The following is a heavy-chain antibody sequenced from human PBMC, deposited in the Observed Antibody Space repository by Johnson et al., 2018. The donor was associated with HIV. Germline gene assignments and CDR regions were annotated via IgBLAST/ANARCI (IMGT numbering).Heavy chain of an antibody. D-gene: IGHD7-27*01. V-gene: IGHV3-30*04. CDR3: GMSGVEDAAFDI. CDR2: ISYDGSNK. CDR1: GFTFSSYA. Sequence: QVQLVESGGGVVQPVRSLRLSCAASGFTFSSYAMHWVRQAPGKGLEWVAVISYDGSNKYYADSVKGRFTISRDNSKNTLYLQMNSLRAEDTAVFYCGMSGVEDAAFDIWGQGTMVTVSS. J-gene: IGHJ3*02.